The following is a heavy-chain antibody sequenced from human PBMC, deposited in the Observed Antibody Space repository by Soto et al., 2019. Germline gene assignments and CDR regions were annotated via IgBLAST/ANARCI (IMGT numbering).Heavy chain of an antibody. CDR1: GFTFGDYA. J-gene: IGHJ6*02. CDR3: TREPSDSSYYYGMDV. CDR2: IRSKAYGGTT. V-gene: IGHV3-49*03. Sequence: GGSLRLSCTASGFTFGDYAMSWFRQAPGKGLEWVGFIRSKAYGGTTEYSASVKGRFTISRDDSKSIAYLQMNSLKTEDTAVYYCTREPSDSSYYYGMDVWGQGTTVTSP. D-gene: IGHD2-15*01.